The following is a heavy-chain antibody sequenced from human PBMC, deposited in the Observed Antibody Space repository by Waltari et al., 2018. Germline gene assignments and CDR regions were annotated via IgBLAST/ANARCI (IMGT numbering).Heavy chain of an antibody. V-gene: IGHV1-69*01. Sequence: QVQLVQSGAEVKKPGSSVKVSCKASGGTFSSYAISWVRQAPGQGLEWMGGINPIFGKANYAQKFQGRVTITADESTSTAYMELSSLRSEDTAVYYCARGRVVVTAHGYYFDYWGQGTLVTVSS. J-gene: IGHJ4*02. CDR1: GGTFSSYA. CDR3: ARGRVVVTAHGYYFDY. CDR2: INPIFGKA. D-gene: IGHD2-21*02.